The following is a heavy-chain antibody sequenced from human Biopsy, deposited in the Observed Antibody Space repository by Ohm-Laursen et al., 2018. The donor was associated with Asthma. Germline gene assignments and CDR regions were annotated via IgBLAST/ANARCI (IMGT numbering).Heavy chain of an antibody. CDR1: GYIFTSYW. CDR2: IFPGDSDT. D-gene: IGHD3-10*01. Sequence: GESLRISCKASGYIFTSYWIGWVRQMPGKGLEWMGIIFPGDSDTINSPSFQGQVTISADKSISTAYLQWSSLKASGTAIYYCARLAYGSGSFFDFWGQGTLVTVAS. V-gene: IGHV5-51*01. CDR3: ARLAYGSGSFFDF. J-gene: IGHJ4*02.